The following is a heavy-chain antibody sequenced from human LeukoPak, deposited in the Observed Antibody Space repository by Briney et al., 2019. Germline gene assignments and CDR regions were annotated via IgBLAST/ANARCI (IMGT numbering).Heavy chain of an antibody. Sequence: ASVKVSCKASGYTFTGYYMHWVRQAPGQGLEWMGWINPNSGGTNYAQKFQGRVTMTRDTSISTAYMELSRLRSDDTALYYCAKDIFHSSSGVGDYWGQGTLVTVSS. J-gene: IGHJ4*02. D-gene: IGHD6-13*01. V-gene: IGHV1-2*02. CDR2: INPNSGGT. CDR3: AKDIFHSSSGVGDY. CDR1: GYTFTGYY.